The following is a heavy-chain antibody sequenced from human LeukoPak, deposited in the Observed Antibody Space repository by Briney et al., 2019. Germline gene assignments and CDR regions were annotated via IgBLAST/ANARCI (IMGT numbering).Heavy chain of an antibody. Sequence: GGSLRLSCAASGFTFSDYEMNWVRQAPGKGLEWLSYISTGGRTVKYADSVKGRFTISRDNARSSLSLQMSNLRVEDTAVYFCARGATVTYYFDHWGQGILVAVSS. CDR1: GFTFSDYE. J-gene: IGHJ4*02. V-gene: IGHV3-48*03. CDR2: ISTGGRTV. CDR3: ARGATVTYYFDH. D-gene: IGHD4-17*01.